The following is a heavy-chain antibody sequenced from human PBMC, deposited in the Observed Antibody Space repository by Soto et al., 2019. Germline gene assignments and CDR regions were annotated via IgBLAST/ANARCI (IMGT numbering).Heavy chain of an antibody. D-gene: IGHD3-3*01. CDR2: IIPILGIA. J-gene: IGHJ6*03. V-gene: IGHV1-69*08. CDR3: AREVTIFGVVIQNYYYYYMDV. Sequence: QVQLVQSGAEVKKPGSSVKVSCKASGGTFSSYTISWVRQAPGQGLEWMGRIIPILGIANYAQKFQGRVTITADKSTSAAYRELSSVRSEDTAVYYCAREVTIFGVVIQNYYYYYMDVWGKGTTVTVSS. CDR1: GGTFSSYT.